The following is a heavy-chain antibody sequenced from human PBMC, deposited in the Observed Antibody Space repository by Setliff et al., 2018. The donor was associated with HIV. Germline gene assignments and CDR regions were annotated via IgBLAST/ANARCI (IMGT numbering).Heavy chain of an antibody. CDR3: TRLTVADAYWYFDL. V-gene: IGHV3-73*01. Sequence: LSLTCAASGFTFSGSAMHWVRQASGKGLEWVGRIGNKANNYATAYAASVKGRFTISGDDSKNTAYLQMNSLKTEDTAVYYCTRLTVADAYWYFDLWGRGTLVTVSS. D-gene: IGHD6-19*01. CDR2: IGNKANNYAT. CDR1: GFTFSGSA. J-gene: IGHJ2*01.